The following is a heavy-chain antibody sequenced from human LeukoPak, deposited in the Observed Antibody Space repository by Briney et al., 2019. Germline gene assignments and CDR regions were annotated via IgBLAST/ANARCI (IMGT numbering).Heavy chain of an antibody. J-gene: IGHJ4*02. CDR2: IYSGGST. V-gene: IGHV3-53*05. Sequence: PGGSLRLSCAASGFTVSNNFMNWVRQAPGKGLEWVSLIYSGGSTYYADSVKGRFTISRDNAKNTLYLQMNSLRAEDTAVYYCAKVSVGDILTGYFFYDYWGQGTLVTVSS. D-gene: IGHD3-9*01. CDR1: GFTVSNNF. CDR3: AKVSVGDILTGYFFYDY.